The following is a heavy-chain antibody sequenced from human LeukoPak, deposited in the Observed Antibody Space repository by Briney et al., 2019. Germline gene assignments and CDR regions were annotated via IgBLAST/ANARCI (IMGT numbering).Heavy chain of an antibody. J-gene: IGHJ5*02. CDR1: GGSISSYY. D-gene: IGHD6-13*01. V-gene: IGHV4-59*08. CDR2: IYYSGST. Sequence: SETLSLTCTVSGGSISSYYWSWIRQPPGKGLEWIGYIYYSGSTNYNPSLKSRVTISVDTSKKQFSLKLSSVTAADTAVYYCARHGGRAAAGWGDNWFDPWGQGTLVTVSS. CDR3: ARHGGRAAAGWGDNWFDP.